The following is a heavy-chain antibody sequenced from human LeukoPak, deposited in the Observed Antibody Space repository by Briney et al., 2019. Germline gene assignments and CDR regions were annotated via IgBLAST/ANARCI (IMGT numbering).Heavy chain of an antibody. CDR2: IYHSGST. CDR3: ARDVMVRGVISRFDP. J-gene: IGHJ5*02. D-gene: IGHD3-10*01. V-gene: IGHV4-30-2*01. CDR1: GGSISSGGYS. Sequence: SETLSLTCAVSGGSISSGGYSWSWIRQPPGKGLEWIGYIYHSGSTYYNPSLKSRVTISVDRSKNQFSLKLSSVTAADTAVYYCARDVMVRGVISRFDPWGQGTLVTVSS.